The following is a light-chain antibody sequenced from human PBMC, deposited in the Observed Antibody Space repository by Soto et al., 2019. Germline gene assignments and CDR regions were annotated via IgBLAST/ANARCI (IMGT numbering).Light chain of an antibody. CDR3: SSYTSSSTPYV. Sequence: QSALTQRASVSGSPGQSITISCTGTSSDVGGYNYVSWYQQHPGKDPKLMIYDVSNRPSGVSNRFSGSKSGNTASLTISGLQAEDEADYYCSSYTSSSTPYVFGTGTKLTVL. CDR1: SSDVGGYNY. CDR2: DVS. J-gene: IGLJ1*01. V-gene: IGLV2-14*01.